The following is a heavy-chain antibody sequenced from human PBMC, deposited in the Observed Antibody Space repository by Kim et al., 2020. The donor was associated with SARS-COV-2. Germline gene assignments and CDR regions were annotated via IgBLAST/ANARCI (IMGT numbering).Heavy chain of an antibody. CDR2: IFSNDEK. J-gene: IGHJ4*02. CDR3: ARFSGWSAWDYFDY. Sequence: SGPTLVNPTETLTLTCTVSGFSLSNARMGVSWIRQPPGKALEWLAHIFSNDEKSYSTSLKSRLTISKDTSKSQVVLTMTNMDPVDTATYYCARFSGWSAWDYFDYWGQGTLVTVSS. CDR1: GFSLSNARMG. V-gene: IGHV2-26*01. D-gene: IGHD6-19*01.